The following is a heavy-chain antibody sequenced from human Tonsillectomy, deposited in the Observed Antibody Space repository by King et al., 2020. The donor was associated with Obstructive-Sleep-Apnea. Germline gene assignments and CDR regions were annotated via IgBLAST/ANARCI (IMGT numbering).Heavy chain of an antibody. CDR3: ARDGFERIIMARESYNWFGP. V-gene: IGHV1-18*01. CDR2: ISAYNGYT. CDR1: GFTFVTYG. D-gene: IGHD3-10*01. Sequence: QLVQSGAEVKKPGASVKVSCKASGFTFVTYGFSWVRQAPGQGLEWMGWISAYNGYTKYAQMFRDRFTMTTDTSTSTAYMELRSLRSDDTAIYFCARDGFERIIMARESYNWFGPWGQGTLVTVSS. J-gene: IGHJ5*02.